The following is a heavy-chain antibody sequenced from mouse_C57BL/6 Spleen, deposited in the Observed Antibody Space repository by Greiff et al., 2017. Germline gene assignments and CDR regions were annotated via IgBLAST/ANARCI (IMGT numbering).Heavy chain of an antibody. CDR1: GYAFSSSW. CDR2: IYPGDGDT. V-gene: IGHV1-82*01. Sequence: QVHVKQSGPELVKPGASVKISCKASGYAFSSSWMNWVKQRPGKGLEWIGRIYPGDGDTNYNGKFKGKATLTADTSSSTAYMQLSSLTSEDSAVYFCARGIYYDYDGFADWGQGTLVTVSA. J-gene: IGHJ3*01. D-gene: IGHD2-4*01. CDR3: ARGIYYDYDGFAD.